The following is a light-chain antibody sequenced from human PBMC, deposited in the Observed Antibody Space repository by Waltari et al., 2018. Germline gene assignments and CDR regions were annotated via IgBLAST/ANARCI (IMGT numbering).Light chain of an antibody. CDR3: SSFTSTNTLL. V-gene: IGLV2-14*01. Sequence: QSALTQPASVSGSPGQSITISCTGPSSDIGAYKYVSWYQQSPDKAPKLIIYEVSNRPSGVSNRFSGSKSGNTASLSISGLQAEDESDYYCSSFTSTNTLLFGGGTKLTVL. CDR1: SSDIGAYKY. CDR2: EVS. J-gene: IGLJ3*02.